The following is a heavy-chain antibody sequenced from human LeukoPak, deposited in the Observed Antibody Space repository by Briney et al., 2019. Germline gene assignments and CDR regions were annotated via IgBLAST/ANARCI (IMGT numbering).Heavy chain of an antibody. CDR1: GGSISSSSYY. V-gene: IGHV4-39*01. CDR3: ALQYYDFWSGYYFGWFDP. CDR2: IYYSGGT. D-gene: IGHD3-3*01. J-gene: IGHJ5*02. Sequence: SETLSLTCTVSGGSISSSSYYWGWIRQPPGKGLEWVGSIYYSGGTYYNPSLKSRVTISVDTSKNQFSLKLSSVTAADTAVYYCALQYYDFWSGYYFGWFDPWGQGTLVTVSS.